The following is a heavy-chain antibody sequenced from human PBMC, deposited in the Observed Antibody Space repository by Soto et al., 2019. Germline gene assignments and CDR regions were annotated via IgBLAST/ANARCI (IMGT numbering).Heavy chain of an antibody. Sequence: PSETLSLTCAVYGGSFSGYYWSWIRQPPGKGLEWIGEINHSGGTNYNPSLKSRVTISVDTSKNQFSLKLSSVTAADTAVYYCARGRWEVGFAHWGQGTLVTVSS. CDR3: ARGRWEVGFAH. CDR2: INHSGGT. D-gene: IGHD1-26*01. CDR1: GGSFSGYY. J-gene: IGHJ4*02. V-gene: IGHV4-34*01.